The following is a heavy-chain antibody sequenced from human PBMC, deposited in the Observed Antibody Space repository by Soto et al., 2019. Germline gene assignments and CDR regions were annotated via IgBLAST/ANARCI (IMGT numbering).Heavy chain of an antibody. Sequence: SETLSLTCAVYGGCFSGYYWSWIPQPPGKSLEWIGEINHSGSINYNPSLKSRVTISVDTSKNQFSLKLSSVTAADTAVYYCARGESIYDFWSGHYFDYWGQGTLVTVSS. CDR2: INHSGSI. CDR1: GGCFSGYY. D-gene: IGHD3-3*01. V-gene: IGHV4-34*01. CDR3: ARGESIYDFWSGHYFDY. J-gene: IGHJ4*02.